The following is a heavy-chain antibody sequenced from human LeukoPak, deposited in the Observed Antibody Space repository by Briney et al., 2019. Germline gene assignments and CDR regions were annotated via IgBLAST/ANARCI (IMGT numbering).Heavy chain of an antibody. CDR3: AKVSGIGGYSGYDFMPYNWFDP. J-gene: IGHJ5*02. Sequence: SVKVSCKASGGTFISYAISWVRQAPGQGLEWMGGIIPIFGTANYAQKLQGRVTMTTDTSTSTAYMELRSLRSDDTAVYYCAKVSGIGGYSGYDFMPYNWFDPWGQETLVTVSS. D-gene: IGHD5-12*01. CDR1: GGTFISYA. V-gene: IGHV1-69*05. CDR2: IIPIFGTA.